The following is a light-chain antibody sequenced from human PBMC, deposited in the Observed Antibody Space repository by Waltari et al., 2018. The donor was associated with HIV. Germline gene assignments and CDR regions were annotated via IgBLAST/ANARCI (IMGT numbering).Light chain of an antibody. CDR2: GAS. CDR3: QQYFSNPWT. CDR1: QNILYAPDNENW. Sequence: DIVMSQSPDSLAVSLGERATINCKSSQNILYAPDNENWLAWIRQKPWQPPRALIRGASARESGFPDRFSGSGSETDFTLTISSLQAEDAAVYYCQQYFSNPWTFGQGTKVEIK. V-gene: IGKV4-1*01. J-gene: IGKJ1*01.